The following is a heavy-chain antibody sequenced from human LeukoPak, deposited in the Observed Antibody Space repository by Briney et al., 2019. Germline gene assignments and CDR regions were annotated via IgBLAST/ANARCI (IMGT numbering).Heavy chain of an antibody. D-gene: IGHD6-19*01. CDR2: ISGSGDYT. CDR1: GFTFSSYA. J-gene: IGHJ4*02. V-gene: IGHV3-23*01. CDR3: AKVTVGSSGWYLGY. Sequence: AGGSLRLSCAASGFTFSSYAMTWVRQAPGKGLEWVSAISGSGDYTYYADSVKGRFTISRDNSKNTLYLQMNSLRAEDTAVHYCAKVTVGSSGWYLGYWGQGTLVTVSS.